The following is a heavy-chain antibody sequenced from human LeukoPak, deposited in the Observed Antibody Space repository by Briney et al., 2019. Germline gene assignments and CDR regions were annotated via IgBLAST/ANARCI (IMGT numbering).Heavy chain of an antibody. D-gene: IGHD2-2*01. V-gene: IGHV1-18*01. CDR1: GYTFTSYG. CDR2: ISAYNGNT. CDR3: ARDGDCSSTSCYIRWFDP. Sequence: ASVKVSCKASGYTFTSYGISWVRQAPGQGLEWMGWISAYNGNTNYAQKLQGRVTMTTDTSTSTAYMELRSLRSDDTAVYYCARDGDCSSTSCYIRWFDPWGQGTLVTVSS. J-gene: IGHJ5*02.